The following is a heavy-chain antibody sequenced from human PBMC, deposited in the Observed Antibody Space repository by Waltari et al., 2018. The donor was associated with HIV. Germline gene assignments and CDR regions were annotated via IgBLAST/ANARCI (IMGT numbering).Heavy chain of an antibody. CDR1: GLAFTSYW. Sequence: EVQLVESGGGLVQPGGSLRLSCTASGLAFTSYWMHWVRQVPGKGLVCVSGINSDGRRRTYAYSLRGRFTISRDNAKNTLFLQMNSLRVEDTALYYCARSLHYYGSGRFDFWGQGTLVAVSS. V-gene: IGHV3-74*03. CDR3: ARSLHYYGSGRFDF. J-gene: IGHJ4*02. CDR2: INSDGRRR. D-gene: IGHD3-10*01.